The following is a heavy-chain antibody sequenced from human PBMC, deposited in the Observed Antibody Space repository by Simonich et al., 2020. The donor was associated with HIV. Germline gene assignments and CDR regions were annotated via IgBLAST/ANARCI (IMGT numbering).Heavy chain of an antibody. CDR3: AKGGGYSDGADAFDL. J-gene: IGHJ3*01. CDR1: GFTFTNFW. CDR2: IEQDGSEK. D-gene: IGHD5-18*01. Sequence: GGSLRLSCAASGFTFTNFWMSWVRQAPGKGLEWVANIEQDGSEKNFVDSVKGRVTISRNNAKNSLYLQMNSLSAEDTALYYCAKGGGYSDGADAFDLWGQGTMVTVSS. V-gene: IGHV3-7*03.